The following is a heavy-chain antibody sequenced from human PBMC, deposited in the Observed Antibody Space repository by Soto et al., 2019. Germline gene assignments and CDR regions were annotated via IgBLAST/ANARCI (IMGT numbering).Heavy chain of an antibody. CDR1: GYTFTSYG. D-gene: IGHD6-13*01. V-gene: IGHV1-18*04. CDR3: GRGYSSPGEGSMPFDY. Sequence: QVQLVQSGAEVKKPGASVKVSCKASGYTFTSYGISWVRQAPGQGLEWMGWISAYNGNTNYAQKLQGRVTMTTDTSTSTYYMELRSLRADDTAVYYCGRGYSSPGEGSMPFDYWGQGTLVTVSS. CDR2: ISAYNGNT. J-gene: IGHJ4*02.